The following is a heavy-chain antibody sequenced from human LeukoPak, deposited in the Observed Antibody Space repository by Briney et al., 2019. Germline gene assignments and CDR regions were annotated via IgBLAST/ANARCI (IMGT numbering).Heavy chain of an antibody. D-gene: IGHD3-22*01. Sequence: PGGSLRLSCAASGFTFSSYAMHWVRQAPGKGLEWVAVIWYDGSNKYYADSVKGRFTISRDNSKNTLYLQMNSLRAEDTAVYYCARGDYYDSSGYSQYFQHWGQGTLVTVSS. J-gene: IGHJ1*01. CDR3: ARGDYYDSSGYSQYFQH. V-gene: IGHV3-33*08. CDR1: GFTFSSYA. CDR2: IWYDGSNK.